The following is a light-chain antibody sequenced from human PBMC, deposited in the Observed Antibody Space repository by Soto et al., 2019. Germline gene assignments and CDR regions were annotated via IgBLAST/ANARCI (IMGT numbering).Light chain of an antibody. J-gene: IGKJ3*01. CDR1: QSVSSSY. V-gene: IGKV3-20*01. CDR2: GAS. Sequence: EIVLTQSPGTLSLSPGERATLSCRASQSVSSSYLAWYQQKPGQAPRLLIYGASSRATGIPDRFSGSGSGTDFTLTISRLEPDDFAVYYCQQFNKWPPVFGPGTTVDIK. CDR3: QQFNKWPPV.